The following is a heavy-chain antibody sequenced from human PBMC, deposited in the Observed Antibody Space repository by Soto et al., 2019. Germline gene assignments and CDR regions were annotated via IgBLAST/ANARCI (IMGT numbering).Heavy chain of an antibody. J-gene: IGHJ5*02. D-gene: IGHD2-2*01. CDR1: AGSFRGYY. V-gene: IGHV4-34*12. CDR2: IFHRGST. Sequence: SETLSLTCVVYAGSFRGYYWSCIRQSPGKGLEWIGGIFHRGSTNYNPSLESRVPISVDTSKNQFSLKLPSLTAADTAMYYCARDGFCTSTTCRVGNWFDPWGQGTLVTVSS. CDR3: ARDGFCTSTTCRVGNWFDP.